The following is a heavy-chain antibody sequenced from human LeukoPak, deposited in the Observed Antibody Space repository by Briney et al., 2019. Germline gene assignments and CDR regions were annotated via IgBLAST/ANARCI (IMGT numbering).Heavy chain of an antibody. CDR1: GYTFTGCY. Sequence: EASVKVSCKASGYTFTGCYMHWVRQAPGQGLEWMGWINPNSGGTNYAQKFQGRVTMTRDTSISTAYMELSRLRSDDTAVYYCARDWGYSSGWWGYWGQGTLVTVSS. D-gene: IGHD6-19*01. J-gene: IGHJ4*02. CDR3: ARDWGYSSGWWGY. CDR2: INPNSGGT. V-gene: IGHV1-2*02.